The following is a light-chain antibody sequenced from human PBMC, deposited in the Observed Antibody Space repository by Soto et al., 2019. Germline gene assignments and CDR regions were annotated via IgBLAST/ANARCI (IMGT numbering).Light chain of an antibody. J-gene: IGKJ4*01. CDR2: AAS. V-gene: IGKV1-39*01. CDR3: QQSDSMPPA. CDR1: QSISSY. Sequence: DIQMTQSPSSLSASVGDRVAITCRASQSISSYLNWYQLKPGKAPKLLIYAASNFQSGVPSRFSGSGSGTDCTLTISSLQPEDFATYYCQQSDSMPPAFGGGTKVEIK.